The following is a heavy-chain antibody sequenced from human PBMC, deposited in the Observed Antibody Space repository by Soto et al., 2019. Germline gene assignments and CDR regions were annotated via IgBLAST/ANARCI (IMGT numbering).Heavy chain of an antibody. Sequence: EVRLLESGGGLVQPGGSLRLSCSASGFTFNNHAMRWVRQAPGKGLEWVSAIGASGVTTNYKDSVKGRFTISRDNSKSTLYLQMDSLRVEDTAIYYSAKVFSTFYFDEWGQGTLVTVSS. CDR3: AKVFSTFYFDE. J-gene: IGHJ4*02. CDR2: IGASGVTT. CDR1: GFTFNNHA. D-gene: IGHD2-2*01. V-gene: IGHV3-23*01.